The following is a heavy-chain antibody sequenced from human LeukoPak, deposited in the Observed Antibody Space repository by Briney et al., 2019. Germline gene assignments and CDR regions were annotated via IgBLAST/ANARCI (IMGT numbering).Heavy chain of an antibody. CDR3: ARRGRRGYSSGWFDP. D-gene: IGHD6-19*01. CDR2: INPNSGGT. Sequence: GASVKVSCKASGYTFTGYYMHWVRQAPGQGLEWMGRINPNSGGTNYAQKFQGRVTMTRDTSISTAYMELSRLRSDDTAVYYCARRGRRGYSSGWFDPWGQGTLVTVSS. V-gene: IGHV1-2*06. J-gene: IGHJ5*02. CDR1: GYTFTGYY.